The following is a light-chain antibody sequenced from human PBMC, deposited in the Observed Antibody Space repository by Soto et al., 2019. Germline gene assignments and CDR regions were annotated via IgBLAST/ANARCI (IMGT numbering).Light chain of an antibody. Sequence: QSALTQPASVSGSPGQSITLSCAGTTNDIGSYNYVSWFQQHPGEAPKLIIFEVTHRPSGISTRFSGSKSGNTASLTISDLQSEDEALYYCSSYKFSTTLRVFGVGTKLTVL. CDR1: TNDIGSYNY. CDR3: SSYKFSTTLRV. CDR2: EVT. J-gene: IGLJ3*02. V-gene: IGLV2-14*01.